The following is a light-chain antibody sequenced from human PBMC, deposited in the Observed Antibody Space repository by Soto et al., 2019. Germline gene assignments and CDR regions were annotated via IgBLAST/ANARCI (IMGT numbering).Light chain of an antibody. V-gene: IGKV1-33*01. CDR2: DAS. CDR1: RDIGKY. CDR3: QRYDSLPPT. J-gene: IGKJ5*01. Sequence: DIQMTQSPSSLSASVGDRVTITCQASRDIGKYLNWFQEKPGKAPKLLIYDASNLQTGVPSRFSRSGSGTDFTFPISSLQPEDFATYYCQRYDSLPPTFGQGTRLEI.